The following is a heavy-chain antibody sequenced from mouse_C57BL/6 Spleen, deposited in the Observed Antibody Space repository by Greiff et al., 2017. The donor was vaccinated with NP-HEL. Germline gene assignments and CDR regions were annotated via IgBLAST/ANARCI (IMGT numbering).Heavy chain of an antibody. V-gene: IGHV1-55*01. D-gene: IGHD1-1*01. Sequence: VQLQQPGAELVKPGASVKMSCKASGYTFTSYWITWVKQRPGQGLEWIGDIYPGSGSTNYNEKFKSKATLTVDTSSSTAYMQLSSLTSEDPAVYYCARVHYGSSNWYFDVWGTGTTVTVSS. J-gene: IGHJ1*03. CDR2: IYPGSGST. CDR1: GYTFTSYW. CDR3: ARVHYGSSNWYFDV.